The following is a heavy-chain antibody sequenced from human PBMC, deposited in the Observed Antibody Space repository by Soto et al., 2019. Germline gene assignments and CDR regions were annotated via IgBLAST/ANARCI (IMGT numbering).Heavy chain of an antibody. Sequence: LSETLSLTCTVSGGSISSYYWSWIRQPPGKGLEGIGYIYYSGSTNYNPSLKSRVTISVDTSKNQFSLKLSSVTAADTAVYYCARHAPRDIVVVPAAPAGWFDPWGQGTLVTVSS. CDR3: ARHAPRDIVVVPAAPAGWFDP. CDR1: GGSISSYY. V-gene: IGHV4-59*08. D-gene: IGHD2-2*01. CDR2: IYYSGST. J-gene: IGHJ5*02.